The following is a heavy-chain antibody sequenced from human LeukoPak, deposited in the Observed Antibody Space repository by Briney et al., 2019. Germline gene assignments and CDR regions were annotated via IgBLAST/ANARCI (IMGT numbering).Heavy chain of an antibody. J-gene: IGHJ4*02. D-gene: IGHD4-17*01. CDR2: IYYSGST. Sequence: SETLSLTCTVSGGSISSYYWSWIRQPPGKGLEWIGYIYYSGSTNYNPSLKGRVTISVDTSKNQFSLKLSSVTAADTAVYYCARYNDYGDYLQVDWGQGTLVTVSS. V-gene: IGHV4-59*01. CDR1: GGSISSYY. CDR3: ARYNDYGDYLQVD.